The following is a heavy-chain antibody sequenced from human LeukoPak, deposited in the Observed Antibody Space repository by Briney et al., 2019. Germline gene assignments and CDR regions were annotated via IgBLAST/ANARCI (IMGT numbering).Heavy chain of an antibody. CDR1: GYAFTSYY. CDR3: ANTYVDTAMALDY. D-gene: IGHD5-18*01. V-gene: IGHV1-46*01. CDR2: INPSGGST. Sequence: ASVKVSCKASGYAFTSYYMHWVRQAPGQGLEWMGIINPSGGSTSYAQKFQGRVTMTRDTSTSTVYMELSSLRSEDTAVYYCANTYVDTAMALDYWGQGTLVTVSS. J-gene: IGHJ4*02.